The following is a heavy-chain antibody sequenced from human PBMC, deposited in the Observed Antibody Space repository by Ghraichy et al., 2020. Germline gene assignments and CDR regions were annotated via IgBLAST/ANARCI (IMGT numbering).Heavy chain of an antibody. Sequence: SETLSLTCAVYGGSFSGYYWSWIRQPPGKGLEWIGEINHSGSTNYNPSLKSRVTISVDTSKNQFSLKLSSVTAADTAVYYCARGGRGSSSWKHYFDYWGQGTLVTVSS. D-gene: IGHD6-13*01. CDR1: GGSFSGYY. V-gene: IGHV4-34*01. CDR3: ARGGRGSSSWKHYFDY. J-gene: IGHJ4*02. CDR2: INHSGST.